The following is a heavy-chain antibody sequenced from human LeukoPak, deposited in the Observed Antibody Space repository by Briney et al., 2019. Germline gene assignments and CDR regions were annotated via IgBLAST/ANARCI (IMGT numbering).Heavy chain of an antibody. V-gene: IGHV7-4-1*02. CDR2: INTNTGNP. D-gene: IGHD6-19*01. CDR3: ARSYSSGWFPTYYYYYGMDV. CDR1: GYTFTSYA. Sequence: ASVKVSCKASGYTFTSYAMNRVRQAPGQGLEWMGWINTNTGNPTYAQGFTGRFVFSLDTSVSTAYLQISSLKAEDTAVYYCARSYSSGWFPTYYYYYGMDVWGQGTTVTVSS. J-gene: IGHJ6*02.